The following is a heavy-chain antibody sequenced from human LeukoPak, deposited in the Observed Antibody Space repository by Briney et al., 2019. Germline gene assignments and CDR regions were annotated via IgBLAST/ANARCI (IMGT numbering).Heavy chain of an antibody. CDR1: GGSLSSGNYY. Sequence: SETLSLTCSVSGGSLSSGNYYWSWIRQPARKGLEWIGRIYTSGSTNYNPSLKSRVTISVDTSKNQFSLKLSSVTAADTAVYYCARWHSYGLMARYYFDYWGQGTLVTVSS. V-gene: IGHV4-61*02. J-gene: IGHJ4*02. CDR3: ARWHSYGLMARYYFDY. D-gene: IGHD5-18*01. CDR2: IYTSGST.